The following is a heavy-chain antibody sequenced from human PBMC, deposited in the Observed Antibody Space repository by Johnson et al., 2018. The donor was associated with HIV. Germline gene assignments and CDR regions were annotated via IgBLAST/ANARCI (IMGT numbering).Heavy chain of an antibody. D-gene: IGHD6-19*01. V-gene: IGHV3-20*04. Sequence: VQLVESGGGVVQPGRSLRLSCAASGFTFDDYGMSWVRQAPGKGLEWVSGINWNGGSTGYADSVKGRFTISRDNAKNSLYLQMNSLRAEDTALYYCARGGVGGWDHDAFDIWGQGTMVTVSS. CDR3: ARGGVGGWDHDAFDI. CDR1: GFTFDDYG. J-gene: IGHJ3*02. CDR2: INWNGGST.